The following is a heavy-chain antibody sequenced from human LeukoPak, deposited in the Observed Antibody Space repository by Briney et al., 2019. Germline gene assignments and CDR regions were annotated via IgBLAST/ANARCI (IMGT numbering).Heavy chain of an antibody. CDR1: GYTFTGYY. J-gene: IGHJ4*02. CDR3: AMNAGYCSSTSCYVYFDY. CDR2: INPNSGGT. Sequence: ASVKVSCKASGYTFTGYYMHWVRQAPGQGLEWMGWINPNSGGTNYAQKFQGRVTMTRDTSISTAYMELSRLRSDDTAVYYCAMNAGYCSSTSCYVYFDYWGQGTLVTVSS. V-gene: IGHV1-2*02. D-gene: IGHD2-2*01.